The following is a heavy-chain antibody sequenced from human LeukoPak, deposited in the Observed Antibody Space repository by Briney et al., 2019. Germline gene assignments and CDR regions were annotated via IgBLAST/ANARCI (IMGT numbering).Heavy chain of an antibody. V-gene: IGHV3-48*02. CDR1: GFTFSSDS. J-gene: IGHJ4*02. CDR2: ISRGRPTI. CDR3: VRDPEALDY. Sequence: PGGSLRLSCVASGFTFSSDSMNWVRQAPGKGLEWVSYISRGRPTIHYADSVEGRFTISRDNAKNSLYLQMNSLRDEDTAVYYCVRDPEALDYWGQGTLVTVSS.